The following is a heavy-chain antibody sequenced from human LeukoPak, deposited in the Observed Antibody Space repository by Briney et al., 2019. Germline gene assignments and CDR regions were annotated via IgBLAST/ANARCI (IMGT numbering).Heavy chain of an antibody. J-gene: IGHJ4*02. CDR3: LTEDTPTVFDY. V-gene: IGHV3-30*03. D-gene: IGHD5-18*01. Sequence: GGSLRLSCAASGFTFSTYGLHWVRQAPGKGLEWVALISYDGGDRYYADSVKGRSTISRDNSKNTLYLQMNSLRTEDTAVYYCLTEDTPTVFDYWGQGILVTVSS. CDR1: GFTFSTYG. CDR2: ISYDGGDR.